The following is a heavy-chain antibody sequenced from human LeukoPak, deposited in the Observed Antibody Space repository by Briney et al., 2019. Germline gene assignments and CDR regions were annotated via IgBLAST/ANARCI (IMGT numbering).Heavy chain of an antibody. CDR1: GFTFNDYA. D-gene: IGHD1-26*01. CDR3: GKLSGRYFFDY. Sequence: PGGSLRLSCTASGFTFNDYAMHWIRHGPGGGLQWVSGISWDTTIVDYGDSVKGRFTISRDNARDSLYLQMNNLRAEDTAVYYCGKLSGRYFFDYWGQGTLVTVSS. V-gene: IGHV3-9*01. CDR2: ISWDTTIV. J-gene: IGHJ4*02.